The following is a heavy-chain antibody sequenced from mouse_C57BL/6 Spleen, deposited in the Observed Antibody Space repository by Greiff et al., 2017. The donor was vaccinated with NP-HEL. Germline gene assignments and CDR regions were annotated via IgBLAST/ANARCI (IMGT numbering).Heavy chain of an antibody. V-gene: IGHV1-59*01. CDR3: ARGRGTNYCDY. CDR2: IDPSDSYT. D-gene: IGHD3-3*01. J-gene: IGHJ2*01. Sequence: QVQLQQPGAELVRPGTSVKLSCKASGYTFTSYWMHWVKQRPGQGLEWIGVIDPSDSYTNYNQKFKGKATLTVDTSSSTAYMQLSSLTSEDSAVYYCARGRGTNYCDYWGQGTTLTVSS. CDR1: GYTFTSYW.